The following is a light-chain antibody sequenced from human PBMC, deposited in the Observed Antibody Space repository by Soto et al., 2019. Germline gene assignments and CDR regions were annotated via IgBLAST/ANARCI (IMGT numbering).Light chain of an antibody. CDR3: HQYDSSPLT. Sequence: EIVLAQSPDTLSLSPGERATLSCRTSQSMSTNYLAWYQQKSGQPPRLLIYGASIRATGIPDRFSGSGSGTDFTLTISRLEPEEFAVYYCHQYDSSPLTFGGGAKVEIK. CDR2: GAS. CDR1: QSMSTNY. V-gene: IGKV3-20*01. J-gene: IGKJ4*01.